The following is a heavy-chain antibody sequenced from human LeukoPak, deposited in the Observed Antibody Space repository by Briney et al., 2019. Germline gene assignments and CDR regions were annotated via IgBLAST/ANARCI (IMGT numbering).Heavy chain of an antibody. D-gene: IGHD2-2*02. J-gene: IGHJ4*02. CDR2: IKQDGSEK. V-gene: IGHV3-7*03. CDR1: GFTFSSYW. Sequence: GGSLRLSCAASGFTFSSYWMSWVRQAPGKGPEWEANIKQDGSEKYYVDSVKGRFTISRDNAKNSLYLQMNSLRAEDTAVYYCARDTLSSAVVVPAAIVDYWGQGTLVTVSS. CDR3: ARDTLSSAVVVPAAIVDY.